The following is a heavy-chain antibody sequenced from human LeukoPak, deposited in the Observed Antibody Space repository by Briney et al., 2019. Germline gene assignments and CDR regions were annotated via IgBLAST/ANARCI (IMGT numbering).Heavy chain of an antibody. V-gene: IGHV1-8*03. CDR1: GYTFTSYD. Sequence: ASVKVSCKASGYTFTSYDINWVRQATGQGLEWMGWMSPSSGKTAYAQKFQGRVTITRNTSISTAYMELSSLRSEDTAVYYCAGGPLKSYYDFWSGYYVSGDNAFDIWGQGTMVTVSS. D-gene: IGHD3-3*01. J-gene: IGHJ3*02. CDR3: AGGPLKSYYDFWSGYYVSGDNAFDI. CDR2: MSPSSGKT.